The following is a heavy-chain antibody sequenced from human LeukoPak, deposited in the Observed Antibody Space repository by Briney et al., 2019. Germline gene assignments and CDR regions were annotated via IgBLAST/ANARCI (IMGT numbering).Heavy chain of an antibody. V-gene: IGHV1-2*02. CDR1: GYTFTGYY. J-gene: IGHJ6*03. Sequence: GASVKVSCKASGYTFTGYYMHWVRQAPGQGLEWMGWINPNSGGTNYAQKFQGRVTMTRDTSISTAYMELSRLRSDDTAVYYCARGRSSGWYRWYYYYYMDVWGKGTTVTISS. D-gene: IGHD6-19*01. CDR3: ARGRSSGWYRWYYYYYMDV. CDR2: INPNSGGT.